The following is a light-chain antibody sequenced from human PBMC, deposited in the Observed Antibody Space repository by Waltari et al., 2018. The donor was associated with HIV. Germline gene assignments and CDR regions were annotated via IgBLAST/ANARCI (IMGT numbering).Light chain of an antibody. J-gene: IGLJ2*01. CDR2: RNN. CDR1: SSNIGSNY. CDR3: ATWDDSLSVVV. V-gene: IGLV1-47*01. Sequence: QRVTISCSGSSSNIGSNYVYWYQQLPGTAPKLLIYRNNQRPSGVPDRFSGSKSGTSASLAISGLRSEDEADYYCATWDDSLSVVVFGGGTKLTVL.